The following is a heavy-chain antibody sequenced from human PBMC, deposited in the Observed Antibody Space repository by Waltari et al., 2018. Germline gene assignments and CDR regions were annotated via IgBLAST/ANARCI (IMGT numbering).Heavy chain of an antibody. Sequence: EVQLVESGGGLVKPGGSLRLSCAASGFTFSGYSMNWVRQAPGRGLEWVSSISSSSRYRYYADSVKGRFTISRDNAKNSLYLQMNSLRAEDTAVYYCAKDDGYDFPTDYWGQGTLVSVAS. CDR3: AKDDGYDFPTDY. V-gene: IGHV3-21*01. CDR1: GFTFSGYS. CDR2: ISSSSRYR. D-gene: IGHD5-12*01. J-gene: IGHJ4*02.